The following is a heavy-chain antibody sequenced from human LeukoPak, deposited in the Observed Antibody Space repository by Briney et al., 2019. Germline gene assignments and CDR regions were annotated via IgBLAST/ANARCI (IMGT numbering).Heavy chain of an antibody. J-gene: IGHJ4*02. CDR1: GGTFSSYA. V-gene: IGHV1-69*05. CDR3: ASGVAGFYYFAY. Sequence: ASVKVSCKASGGTFSSYAISWVRQAPGQGLEWMGGIIPIFGTANYAQKFQGRVTMTRDTSPSTVYMELSSLRSEDTAVYYCASGVAGFYYFAYWGQGTLVTVSS. CDR2: IIPIFGTA. D-gene: IGHD3-16*01.